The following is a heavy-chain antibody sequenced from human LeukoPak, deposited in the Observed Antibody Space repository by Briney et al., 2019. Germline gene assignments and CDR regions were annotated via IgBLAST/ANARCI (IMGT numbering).Heavy chain of an antibody. CDR1: GFTFSSYG. J-gene: IGHJ4*02. CDR2: IWYDGSNK. Sequence: GGSLRLSCAASGFTFSSYGMHWVRQAPGKGLEWVAVIWYDGSNKYYADSVKGRFTISGDNSKNTLYLQMNSLRAEDTAVYYCARGYLGYCSSTSCELDYWGQGTLVTVSS. V-gene: IGHV3-33*01. D-gene: IGHD2-2*01. CDR3: ARGYLGYCSSTSCELDY.